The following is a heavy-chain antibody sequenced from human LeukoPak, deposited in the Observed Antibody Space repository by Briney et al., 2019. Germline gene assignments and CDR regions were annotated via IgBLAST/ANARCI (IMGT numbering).Heavy chain of an antibody. Sequence: GGSLRLSCVASGVTLSNYAMSWARQAPGKGLEWVSGISSSGSGGNTYYADSVKGRFTISRDSSRNTLFLHMNTLRAEDTAAYYCAKTSGGNYWGQGTPVTVSS. CDR3: AKTSGGNY. J-gene: IGHJ4*02. V-gene: IGHV3-23*01. D-gene: IGHD2-15*01. CDR1: GVTLSNYA. CDR2: ISSSGSGGNT.